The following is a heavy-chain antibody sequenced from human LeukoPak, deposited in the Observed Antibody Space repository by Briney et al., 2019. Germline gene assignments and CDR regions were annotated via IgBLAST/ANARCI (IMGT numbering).Heavy chain of an antibody. CDR2: IYPGDSDT. CDR1: GYSFTSYW. J-gene: IGHJ5*02. D-gene: IGHD3-22*01. Sequence: GESLKISSKGSGYSFTSYWIGWVRQMPGKGLEWMGIIYPGDSDTRYSPSFQGQVTISADKSISTAYLQWSSLKASDTAMYYCARPKGGYYDSSGYSVNWFDPWGQGTLVTVSS. CDR3: ARPKGGYYDSSGYSVNWFDP. V-gene: IGHV5-51*01.